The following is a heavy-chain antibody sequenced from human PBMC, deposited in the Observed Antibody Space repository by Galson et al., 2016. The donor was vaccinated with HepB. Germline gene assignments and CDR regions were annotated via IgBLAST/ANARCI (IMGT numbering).Heavy chain of an antibody. CDR3: AKDYSSSSWFFRTFDS. Sequence: SLRLSCASSGFTFSSYAMSWVRQAPGKGLEWVSTIIGGGGSTYYTDSVKGRFTISRDNSKNTLYLQMTNMRADDTAVYYCAKDYSSSSWFFRTFDSWGQGTRVTVSS. J-gene: IGHJ4*02. CDR2: IIGGGGST. V-gene: IGHV3-23*01. CDR1: GFTFSSYA. D-gene: IGHD6-13*01.